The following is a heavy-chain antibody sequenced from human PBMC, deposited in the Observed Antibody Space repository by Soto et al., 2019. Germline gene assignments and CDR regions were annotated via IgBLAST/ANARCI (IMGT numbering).Heavy chain of an antibody. D-gene: IGHD1-1*01. J-gene: IGHJ4*02. Sequence: SVKGSCKASGDTFSSYAISWVRQAPGQGLEWMGGISPIIGTANYAQKFQGRVTITADESTSTAYMELSSLRSKGTPVYYCACSHSREMGTIRARCLEYWGQGTLVTVSS. CDR3: ACSHSREMGTIRARCLEY. V-gene: IGHV1-69*13. CDR1: GDTFSSYA. CDR2: ISPIIGTA.